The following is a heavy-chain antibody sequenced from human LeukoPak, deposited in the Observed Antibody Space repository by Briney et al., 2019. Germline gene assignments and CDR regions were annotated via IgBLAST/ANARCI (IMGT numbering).Heavy chain of an antibody. D-gene: IGHD3-10*01. Sequence: GGSLRLSCAASGFTFSNYEMNWVRQAPGKGLEWVSYISSSGSTIYYADSVKGRFTISRDNPKNTLYLQMNSLRAEDTAVYYCARAIDYYGSGSLYIMDVWGQGTTVTVSS. CDR2: ISSSGSTI. V-gene: IGHV3-48*03. CDR3: ARAIDYYGSGSLYIMDV. CDR1: GFTFSNYE. J-gene: IGHJ6*02.